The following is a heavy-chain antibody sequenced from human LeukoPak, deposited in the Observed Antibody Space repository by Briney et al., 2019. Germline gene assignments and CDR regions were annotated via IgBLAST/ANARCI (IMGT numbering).Heavy chain of an antibody. CDR1: GGSFSGYY. D-gene: IGHD2-2*01. Sequence: SETLSLTCAVYGGSFSGYYWSWIRQPPGKGLEWIGEINHSGSTNYNPSLKSRVTISVDTSKNQFSLKLSSVTAADTAVCYCARGPLYCSSTSRTHYYYYYMDVWGKGTTVTVSS. V-gene: IGHV4-34*01. CDR3: ARGPLYCSSTSRTHYYYYYMDV. CDR2: INHSGST. J-gene: IGHJ6*03.